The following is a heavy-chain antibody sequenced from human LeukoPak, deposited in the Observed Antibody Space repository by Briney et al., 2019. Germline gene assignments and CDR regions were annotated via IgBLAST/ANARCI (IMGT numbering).Heavy chain of an antibody. D-gene: IGHD2/OR15-2a*01. CDR1: GFTFSSYS. CDR2: ITASGTAM. CDR3: ARGSTLGPPDY. J-gene: IGHJ4*02. V-gene: IGHV3-48*04. Sequence: PGGSLRLSCAASGFTFSSYSMNWVRQAPGKGLEWVSHITASGTAMFYADSVKGRFTISRDNAKNSLYLQMNSLRAEDTAVYYCARGSTLGPPDYWGQGTLVTVSS.